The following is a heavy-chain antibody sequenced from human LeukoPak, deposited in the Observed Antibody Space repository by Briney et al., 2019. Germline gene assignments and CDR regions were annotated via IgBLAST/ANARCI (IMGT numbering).Heavy chain of an antibody. CDR2: ISSSSSFI. J-gene: IGHJ1*01. CDR3: ATQGEHSYDSNRSGYFQH. Sequence: GSLRLSCAASGSTFCIYSMNWVRQAPGKGLEWVSSISSSSSFIYYADSVKGRFTISRDNAKNSLYLQMNSLRAEDTAVYYCATQGEHSYDSNRSGYFQHWGQGTLVTVSS. D-gene: IGHD3-22*01. CDR1: GSTFCIYS. V-gene: IGHV3-21*01.